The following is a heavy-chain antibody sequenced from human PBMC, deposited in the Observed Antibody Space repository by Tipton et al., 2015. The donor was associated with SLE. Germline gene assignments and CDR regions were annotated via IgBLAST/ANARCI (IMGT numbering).Heavy chain of an antibody. CDR1: GGSISSGSCY. V-gene: IGHV4-61*09. CDR2: IYTTGST. Sequence: TLSLTCTVSGGSISSGSCYWSWIRQPAGKGLEWIGYIYTTGSTNYNPSLKSRVTISVDTSKNQFSLKLSSVTAADTAVYYCARFNPPQALDYWGQGTLVTVSS. D-gene: IGHD6-6*01. CDR3: ARFNPPQALDY. J-gene: IGHJ4*02.